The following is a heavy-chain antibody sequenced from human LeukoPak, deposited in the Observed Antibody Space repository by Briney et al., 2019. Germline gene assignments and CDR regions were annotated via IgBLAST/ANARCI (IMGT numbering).Heavy chain of an antibody. CDR1: GGSFSGYY. Sequence: SETLSLTCAVYGGSFSGYYWSWIRQPPGKGLEWIGEINHSGSTNYTPSLKSRVTISVDTSKNQFSLKLSSVTAADTAVYYCARGREVVRGGFDPWGQGTLVTVSS. CDR2: INHSGST. V-gene: IGHV4-34*01. D-gene: IGHD2-15*01. CDR3: ARGREVVRGGFDP. J-gene: IGHJ5*02.